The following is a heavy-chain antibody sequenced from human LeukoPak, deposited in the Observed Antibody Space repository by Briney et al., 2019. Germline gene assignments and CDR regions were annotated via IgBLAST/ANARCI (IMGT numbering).Heavy chain of an antibody. V-gene: IGHV4-34*01. CDR3: TRDTGTTGEVKFDP. J-gene: IGHJ5*02. CDR2: INHSGST. Sequence: SETLSLTCAVYGGSFSGYYWSWIRQPPGKGLEWIGEINHSGSTNYNPSLKSRVTISVDTSKNQFSLNLMSVTAADTAVYYCTRDTGTTGEVKFDPWGQGTLVAVSS. CDR1: GGSFSGYY. D-gene: IGHD4-17*01.